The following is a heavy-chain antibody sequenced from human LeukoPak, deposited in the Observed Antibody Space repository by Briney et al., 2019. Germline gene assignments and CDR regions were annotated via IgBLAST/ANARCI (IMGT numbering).Heavy chain of an antibody. V-gene: IGHV3-21*01. CDR2: ISSSSSYI. CDR1: RFTFSGYA. CDR3: ASSNWNDDFDY. Sequence: GGSLRLSCAASRFTFSGYAMSWVRQAPGKGLEWVSSISSSSSYIYYADSVKGRFTISRDNAKNPLYLQMNSLRAEDTAVYYCASSNWNDDFDYWGQGTLVTVSS. D-gene: IGHD1-20*01. J-gene: IGHJ4*02.